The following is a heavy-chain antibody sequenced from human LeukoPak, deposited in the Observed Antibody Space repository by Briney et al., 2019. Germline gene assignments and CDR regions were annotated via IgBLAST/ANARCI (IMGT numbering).Heavy chain of an antibody. J-gene: IGHJ4*02. CDR2: MNPNSGNT. CDR1: GYTFTSYD. Sequence: ASVKVSCKASGYTFTSYDINWVRQATGQGLEWMGWMNPNSGNTGYAQKFQGRVTMTRNTSISTAYMELSSLRSEDTAVYYCARGSPNYYGSGSYFSDFDYWGQGTLVTVSS. D-gene: IGHD3-10*01. V-gene: IGHV1-8*01. CDR3: ARGSPNYYGSGSYFSDFDY.